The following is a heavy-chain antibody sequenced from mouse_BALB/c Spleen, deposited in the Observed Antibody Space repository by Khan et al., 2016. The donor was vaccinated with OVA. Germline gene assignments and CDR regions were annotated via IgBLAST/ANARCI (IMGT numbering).Heavy chain of an antibody. CDR1: GFTFSNYA. CDR2: ISSGDST. Sequence: EVKLVESGGGLVKPGGSLKLSCAASGFTFSNYAMSWVRQSPEKRLEWVASISSGDSTYYPDSVKGRFTISRDNARNILYLQMSSLRSEDTAMYYCARGYWFAYWGQGTLVTVAA. V-gene: IGHV5-6-5*01. CDR3: ARGYWFAY. J-gene: IGHJ3*01.